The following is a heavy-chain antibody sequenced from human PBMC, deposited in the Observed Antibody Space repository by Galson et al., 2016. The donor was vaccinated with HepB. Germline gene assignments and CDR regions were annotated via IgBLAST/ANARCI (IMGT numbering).Heavy chain of an antibody. CDR2: IWYDGETK. CDR1: GFNFGIFG. CDR3: ARDQGGGYYTMDV. V-gene: IGHV3-33*01. Sequence: SLRLSCAASGFNFGIFGMHWFRQAPGKGLGCLTGIWYDGETKYYAESVKGRITISRDNADNTLYLQMNSLRVDDTAKYYCARDQGGGYYTMDVWGQGTTVTVSS. J-gene: IGHJ6*02. D-gene: IGHD3-10*01.